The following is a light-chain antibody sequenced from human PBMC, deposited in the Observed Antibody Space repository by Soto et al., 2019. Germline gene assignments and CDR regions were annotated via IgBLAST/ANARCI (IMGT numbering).Light chain of an antibody. CDR3: QQYGNSPYT. V-gene: IGKV3-20*01. CDR2: AAS. Sequence: VLTQSPGTLSLSPGERATLSCRASQNVDSNYLAWYQQKPGQAPRIIIFAASGRATGIPDRFSGSGSGTDFTLTISRLEPEDFAVYYCQQYGNSPYTFGQGTKVDIK. CDR1: QNVDSNY. J-gene: IGKJ2*01.